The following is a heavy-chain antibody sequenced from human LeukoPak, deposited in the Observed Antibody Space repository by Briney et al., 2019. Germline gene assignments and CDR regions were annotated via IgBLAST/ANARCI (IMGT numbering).Heavy chain of an antibody. CDR2: MSPNSGNT. D-gene: IGHD7-27*01. Sequence: GASVKVSCKASGYTFTSYDINWVRQATGQGLEWMGWMSPNSGNTGYAQKFQGRVTMTRSTSMSTACMELSSLRSEDTAVYYCARGPPNWGYDYWGQGTLVTVSS. V-gene: IGHV1-8*01. J-gene: IGHJ4*02. CDR3: ARGPPNWGYDY. CDR1: GYTFTSYD.